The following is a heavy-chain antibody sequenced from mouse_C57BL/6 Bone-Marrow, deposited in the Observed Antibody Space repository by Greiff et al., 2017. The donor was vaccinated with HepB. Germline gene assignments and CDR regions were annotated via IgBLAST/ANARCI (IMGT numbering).Heavy chain of an antibody. D-gene: IGHD1-1*01. Sequence: QVQLQQPGAELVMPGASVKLSCKASGYTFTSYWMHWVKQRPGQGLEWIGEIDPSDSYTNYNQKFKGKSTLTVDKSSSTAYMQLSSLTSEDSAVYYCARDYYGSTPYWYFDVGGTGTTVTVSS. CDR1: GYTFTSYW. J-gene: IGHJ1*03. CDR3: ARDYYGSTPYWYFDV. CDR2: IDPSDSYT. V-gene: IGHV1-69*01.